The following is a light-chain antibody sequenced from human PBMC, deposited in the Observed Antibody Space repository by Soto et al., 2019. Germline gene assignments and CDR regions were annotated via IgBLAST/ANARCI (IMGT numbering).Light chain of an antibody. V-gene: IGLV1-44*01. CDR1: SSDVGGYNY. CDR3: AAADDSLNGPV. CDR2: SND. Sequence: QSALTQPRSVSGSPGQSVTISCTGTSSDVGGYNYVSWYQQLPGTAPKLLIYSNDQRPSGVPDRFSGSKSDTSASLAISGLQSEDEADYYCAAADDSLNGPVFGGGTQLTVL. J-gene: IGLJ7*01.